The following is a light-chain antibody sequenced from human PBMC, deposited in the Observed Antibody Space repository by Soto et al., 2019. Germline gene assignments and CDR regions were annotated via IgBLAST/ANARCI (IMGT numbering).Light chain of an antibody. J-gene: IGKJ1*01. CDR3: QDHSDASWT. V-gene: IGKV1-27*01. CDR1: QGISNY. CDR2: AAS. Sequence: DIQMTQSPSSLSASVGDRVTITCRASQGISNYLVWYQQKPGKVPKLLIYAASTLQSGVPSRFSGSGSGTDFTLTISSLQPEDLATYSCQDHSDASWTYSKGNKVAL.